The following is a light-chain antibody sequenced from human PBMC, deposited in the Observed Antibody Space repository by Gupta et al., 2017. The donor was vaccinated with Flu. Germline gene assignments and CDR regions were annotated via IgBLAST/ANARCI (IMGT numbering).Light chain of an antibody. Sequence: QSALTQPASVSGSPGQSITISCTGTSGDVGGYNYVSWYQQLPGKAPKLIIFEVNNRPSGVSHRFSGFKSGDTASLTISGLQTEDEGDYYCNSYTDGSALVVFGRGTKLTVL. CDR3: NSYTDGSALVV. CDR2: EVN. CDR1: SGDVGGYNY. V-gene: IGLV2-14*01. J-gene: IGLJ3*02.